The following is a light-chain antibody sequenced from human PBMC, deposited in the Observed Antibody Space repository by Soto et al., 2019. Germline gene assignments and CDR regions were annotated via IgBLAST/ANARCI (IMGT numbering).Light chain of an antibody. CDR2: EVS. CDR3: SSYTSSSTVV. CDR1: SSDVGRYNY. J-gene: IGLJ2*01. Sequence: QSALTQPASVSGSPGQSITIPCTGTSSDVGRYNYVSWYQQHPGKAPKLTIYEVSNRPSGVSNRFSGSKSANTASLTISGLQAEDEADYYCSSYTSSSTVVFGEGTKLTVL. V-gene: IGLV2-14*01.